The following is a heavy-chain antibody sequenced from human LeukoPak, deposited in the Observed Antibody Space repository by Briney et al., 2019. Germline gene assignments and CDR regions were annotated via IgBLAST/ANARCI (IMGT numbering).Heavy chain of an antibody. D-gene: IGHD3-9*01. Sequence: SETLSLTCTASGGSISSSSYYWGWIRQPPGTCLKWPGSIYYSGSTYYNPPLKSRVTISVDTSKNQFSLKLSSVTAADTAVYYCARHKHDILTGYQFDYWGQGTLVTVSS. V-gene: IGHV4-39*01. CDR3: ARHKHDILTGYQFDY. CDR1: GGSISSSSYY. CDR2: IYYSGST. J-gene: IGHJ4*02.